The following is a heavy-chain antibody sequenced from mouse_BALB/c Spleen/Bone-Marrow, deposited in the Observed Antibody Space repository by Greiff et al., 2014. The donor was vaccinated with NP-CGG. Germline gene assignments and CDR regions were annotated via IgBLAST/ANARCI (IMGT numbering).Heavy chain of an antibody. CDR1: GFNIKDTY. CDR3: ALYYDYDVGY. J-gene: IGHJ2*01. V-gene: IGHV14-3*02. CDR2: IDPANGNT. D-gene: IGHD2-4*01. Sequence: LVESGAELVKPGASVKLSCTASGFNIKDTYMHWVKQRPEQGLEWIGRIDPANGNTKYDPKFQGKATITADTSSNTAYLQLSSPTSEDTAVYYCALYYDYDVGYWGQGTTLTVSP.